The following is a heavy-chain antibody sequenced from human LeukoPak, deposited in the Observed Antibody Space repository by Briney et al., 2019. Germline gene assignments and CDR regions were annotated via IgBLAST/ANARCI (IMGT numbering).Heavy chain of an antibody. J-gene: IGHJ6*02. V-gene: IGHV3-53*01. D-gene: IGHD3-9*01. Sequence: GGSLRLSCAASGFTVSSNYMSWVRQAPGKGLEWVSVIYSGGSTYYADSVKGRFTISRDNSKNTLYLQMNSLRAEDTAVYYCARGVTFILTGPSAATYGMDVWGQGTTVTVSS. CDR2: IYSGGST. CDR3: ARGVTFILTGPSAATYGMDV. CDR1: GFTVSSNY.